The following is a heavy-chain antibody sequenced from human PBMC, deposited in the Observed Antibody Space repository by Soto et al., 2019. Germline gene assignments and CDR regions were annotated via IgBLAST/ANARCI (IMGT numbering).Heavy chain of an antibody. J-gene: IGHJ4*02. Sequence: QVQLVQSGAAVKKPGSSVKVSCMASGGTFSGSTISWVRPAPGQGLERMGRIIPILGIATYARKLQRRVTIAADKSRSTAYMELSSLRSEDTAVYYCARGQASPYWQFDYWGQGTLVTVSS. D-gene: IGHD2-8*02. V-gene: IGHV1-69*02. CDR2: IIPILGIA. CDR1: GGTFSGST. CDR3: ARGQASPYWQFDY.